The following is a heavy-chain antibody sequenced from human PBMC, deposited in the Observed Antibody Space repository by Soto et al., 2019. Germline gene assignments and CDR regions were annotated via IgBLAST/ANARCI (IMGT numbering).Heavy chain of an antibody. CDR1: VFTFSSHA. CDR3: AKNPVLGYYYGMDV. J-gene: IGHJ6*02. Sequence: GGPLRLSCAASVFTFSSHAMSWVRQPQGKGLEWVSAISGIGGSTYYADSVKGRFTISRDNSKNTLYLQMNSLRAEDTAVYYCAKNPVLGYYYGMDVWGQGTTVTVSS. V-gene: IGHV3-23*01. CDR2: ISGIGGST.